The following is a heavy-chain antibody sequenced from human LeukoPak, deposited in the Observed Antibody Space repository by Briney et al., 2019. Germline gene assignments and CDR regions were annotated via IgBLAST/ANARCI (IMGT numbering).Heavy chain of an antibody. Sequence: GGSLRLSCAASGFTFSDYGMNWVRQAPGKGLEWVSFISGTGDTYYADFVKRRFTISRVNSKNTLFRQMDSLRAGDMAIYYCVKDGWDYWGQGTLVTVSS. D-gene: IGHD2-2*03. CDR2: ISGTGDT. CDR3: VKDGWDY. CDR1: GFTFSDYG. J-gene: IGHJ4*02. V-gene: IGHV3-23*01.